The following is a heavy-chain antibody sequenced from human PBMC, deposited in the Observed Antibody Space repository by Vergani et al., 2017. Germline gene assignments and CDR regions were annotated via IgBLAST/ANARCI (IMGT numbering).Heavy chain of an antibody. CDR2: IYTSGST. J-gene: IGHJ6*02. CDR3: ARGGGIVGATFHYYYYGMDV. D-gene: IGHD1-26*01. Sequence: QVQLQESGPGLVKPSQTLFLTCTVSGGSISSGSYYWSWIRQPAGKGLEWIGRIYTSGSTNYNPSLKSRVTISVDTSKNQFSLKLSSVTAADTAVYYCARGGGIVGATFHYYYYGMDVWGQGTTVTVSS. V-gene: IGHV4-61*02. CDR1: GGSISSGSYY.